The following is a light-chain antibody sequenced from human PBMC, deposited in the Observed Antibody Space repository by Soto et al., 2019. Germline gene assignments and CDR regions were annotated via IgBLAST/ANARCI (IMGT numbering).Light chain of an antibody. J-gene: IGLJ3*02. CDR1: RSNLGAGYD. CDR3: QSYDSSLNGWV. CDR2: YNN. V-gene: IGLV1-40*01. Sequence: QSVLTQPTSVSGAPGQRVTISCTGSRSNLGAGYDVHWYRHLPGKAPKLLIYYNNNRPSGVPDRFSASKSGTSASLAITGLQADDEADYYCQSYDSSLNGWVFGGGTKLTVL.